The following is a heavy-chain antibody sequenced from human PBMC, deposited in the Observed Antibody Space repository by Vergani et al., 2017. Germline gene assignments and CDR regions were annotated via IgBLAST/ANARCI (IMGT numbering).Heavy chain of an antibody. Sequence: QVQLQESGPRLVKPSQTLSLTCTVSGASMSSVGYYWSWIRQSAGKRLEWIGDILGSGTANYNPSFQGRVSMSVDTSTNQFSLTLSSVNATDTAVYYCARGSRGGGDRGPDSWGQGTRVTVSS. D-gene: IGHD2-21*01. CDR3: ARGSRGGGDRGPDS. J-gene: IGHJ4*02. CDR2: ILGSGTA. CDR1: GASMSSVGYY. V-gene: IGHV4-61*02.